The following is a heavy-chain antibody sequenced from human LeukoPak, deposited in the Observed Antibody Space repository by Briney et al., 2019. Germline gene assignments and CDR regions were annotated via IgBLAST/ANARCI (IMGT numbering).Heavy chain of an antibody. CDR3: ARSLVVITNSFDY. J-gene: IGHJ4*02. D-gene: IGHD3-22*01. V-gene: IGHV1-2*02. Sequence: GASVKVSCKASGYTFTGYYMHWVRQAPGQGLEWMGWINPNSGGTNYAQKFQGRVTMTRDTSISTAYMELSRLRSDDTAVYYCARSLVVITNSFDYWGQGTLVTVSS. CDR1: GYTFTGYY. CDR2: INPNSGGT.